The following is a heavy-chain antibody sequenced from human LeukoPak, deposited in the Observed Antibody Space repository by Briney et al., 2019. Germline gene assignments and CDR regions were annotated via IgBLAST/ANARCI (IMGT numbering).Heavy chain of an antibody. Sequence: GGSLRLSCAASGLTFSRHAMNWVRQTPVKGLEWVSFITGDAGDTSYADSVKGRFTISRDNSKNTLFLQLNSLSAEDTGVYYCARTTGNGHWLIQFWGQGTLVTVSS. J-gene: IGHJ4*02. CDR2: ITGDAGDT. CDR1: GLTFSRHA. V-gene: IGHV3-23*01. D-gene: IGHD4-23*01. CDR3: ARTTGNGHWLIQF.